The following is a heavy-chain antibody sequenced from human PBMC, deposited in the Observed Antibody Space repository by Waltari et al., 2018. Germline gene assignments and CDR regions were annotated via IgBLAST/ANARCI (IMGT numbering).Heavy chain of an antibody. J-gene: IGHJ4*02. Sequence: QVQLVQSGAEVKKHGASVKVSCKASGYTFTGYYMHWVRQAPGQGLEWMVRVNPTRCGKNYAQKFQGRVTRTRDTSISTAYMELSRLRSDDTAVYYCARDGDSGSYSGMRYWGQGTLVTVSS. V-gene: IGHV1-2*06. CDR2: VNPTRCGK. CDR1: GYTFTGYY. D-gene: IGHD1-26*01. CDR3: ARDGDSGSYSGMRY.